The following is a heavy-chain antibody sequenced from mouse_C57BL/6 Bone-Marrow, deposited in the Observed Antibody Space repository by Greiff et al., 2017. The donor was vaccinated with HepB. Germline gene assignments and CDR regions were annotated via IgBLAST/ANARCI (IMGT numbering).Heavy chain of an antibody. CDR1: GYTFTSYG. CDR3: ARRRGTGTHTRLDY. D-gene: IGHD4-1*01. J-gene: IGHJ2*01. CDR2: IYPRSGNT. V-gene: IGHV1-81*01. Sequence: QVQLQQSGAELARPGASVKLSCKASGYTFTSYGISWVKQRTGQGLEWIGEIYPRSGNTYYNEKFKGKATLTADKSSSTAYMELRSLTSEDSAVYFCARRRGTGTHTRLDYWGQGTTLTVSS.